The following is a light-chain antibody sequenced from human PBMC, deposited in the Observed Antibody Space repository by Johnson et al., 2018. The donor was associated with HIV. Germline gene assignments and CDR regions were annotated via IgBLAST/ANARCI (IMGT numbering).Light chain of an antibody. CDR3: GAWDTSLSAGGV. J-gene: IGLJ1*01. CDR1: SSNIGNNY. Sequence: HSVLTQPPSVSAAPGQKVTISCSGSSSNIGNNYVSWYQQLPRGAPKLLIYENNKRPSGIADRFSGSKYGTSATLGITGLQTGDEADYYCGAWDTSLSAGGVFGTGTKVTVL. V-gene: IGLV1-51*02. CDR2: ENN.